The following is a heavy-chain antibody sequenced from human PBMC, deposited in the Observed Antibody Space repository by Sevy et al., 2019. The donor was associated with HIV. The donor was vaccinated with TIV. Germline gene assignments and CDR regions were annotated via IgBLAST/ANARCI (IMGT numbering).Heavy chain of an antibody. J-gene: IGHJ6*02. CDR1: GGSINSYY. CDR2: IYYTGST. V-gene: IGHV4-59*01. Sequence: SETLSLTCTVSGGSINSYYWNWIRQSPGKGLEWIGYIYYTGSTNYNPSLKSRVTISVDTSKNQFSLKLTSVTAADTAVYYCARELISGRYYGMDVWGQGTTVTVSS. D-gene: IGHD6-19*01. CDR3: ARELISGRYYGMDV.